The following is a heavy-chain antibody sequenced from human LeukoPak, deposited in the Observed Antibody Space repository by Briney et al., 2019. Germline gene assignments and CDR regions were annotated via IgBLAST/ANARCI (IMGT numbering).Heavy chain of an antibody. Sequence: GGSLRLSCAASGFAFSRYAMHWVRQAPGKGLEWVAVIWFDGTTKDYGDSVKGRFAISRDNSKNTLYLQMNSLRAEDTAVYYCARSRADSSGYWWVHEDAFDIWGQGTMVTVSS. CDR1: GFAFSRYA. V-gene: IGHV3-33*01. D-gene: IGHD3-22*01. J-gene: IGHJ3*02. CDR3: ARSRADSSGYWWVHEDAFDI. CDR2: IWFDGTTK.